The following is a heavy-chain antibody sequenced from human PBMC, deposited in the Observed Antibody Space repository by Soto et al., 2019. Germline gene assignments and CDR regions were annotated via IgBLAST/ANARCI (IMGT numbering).Heavy chain of an antibody. CDR3: ARSGGLSYYYSGLDT. J-gene: IGHJ6*02. CDR2: IIPVYGTA. Sequence: QVQLVQSGAEGKKPGSSVKVSCKASGGTFSSYAFSWVRQAPGQGLEWMGGIIPVYGTANYAEKFQGRVTITADESTTTAHMELSTPSSEDTAVYYGARSGGLSYYYSGLDTWALGTTVTITS. V-gene: IGHV1-69*01. D-gene: IGHD2-15*01. CDR1: GGTFSSYA.